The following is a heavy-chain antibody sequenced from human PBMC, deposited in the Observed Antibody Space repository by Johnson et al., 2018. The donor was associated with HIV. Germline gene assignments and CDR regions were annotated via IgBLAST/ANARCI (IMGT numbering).Heavy chain of an antibody. V-gene: IGHV3-23*04. CDR1: GFTFSSYD. D-gene: IGHD3-10*01. J-gene: IGHJ3*02. CDR3: AKNSAAFDI. Sequence: MLLVESGGGLVQPGGSLRLSCAASGFTFSSYDMHWVRQATGKGLEWVSAISGSGGSTYYAYSVKGRFTISRDNSKNILYLQMHSLRTEDTAVYYCAKNSAAFDIWGQGTMVTVSS. CDR2: ISGSGGST.